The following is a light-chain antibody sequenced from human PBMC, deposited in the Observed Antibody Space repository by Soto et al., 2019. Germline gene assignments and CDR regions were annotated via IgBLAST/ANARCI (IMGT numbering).Light chain of an antibody. Sequence: DIQMTQSPSTLSASVGDRVTITCRASQNIGTSLAWYQQTPGKAPNPLFSDASTLESGVPSRFGGSGSRTEFTLTIRSLHTDHLAKYCCQQYNSYFQTFGQGTKVDIK. CDR3: QQYNSYFQT. J-gene: IGKJ1*01. CDR1: QNIGTS. CDR2: DAS. V-gene: IGKV1-5*01.